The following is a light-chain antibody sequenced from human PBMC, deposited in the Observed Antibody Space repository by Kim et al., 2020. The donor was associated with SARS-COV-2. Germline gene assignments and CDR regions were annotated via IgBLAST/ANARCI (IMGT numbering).Light chain of an antibody. CDR1: QSLRFRDGNTY. CDR3: LQGLQWPYT. CDR2: KVS. Sequence: QPASISCRSSQSLRFRDGNTYLSWFQQRPGQSPRRLIYKVSTRDSGVPDRFSGSGSDTDFTLKISWVEAEDVGVYYCLQGLQWPYTFGPGTKLEI. J-gene: IGKJ2*01. V-gene: IGKV2-30*01.